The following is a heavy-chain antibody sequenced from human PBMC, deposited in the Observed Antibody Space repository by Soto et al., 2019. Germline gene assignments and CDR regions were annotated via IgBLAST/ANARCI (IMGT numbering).Heavy chain of an antibody. Sequence: QVQLVQSGTEVKKPGASVKVSCKASGYTFTNYGITWVRQAPGQGLEWMGWISADNGVTNYAQKLQGRVTMTTDTDTSTGYMELRNLRSDDTAVYYCARRGVLPDYWGQGTLVTVSS. CDR1: GYTFTNYG. CDR3: ARRGVLPDY. CDR2: ISADNGVT. V-gene: IGHV1-18*01. D-gene: IGHD3-10*01. J-gene: IGHJ4*02.